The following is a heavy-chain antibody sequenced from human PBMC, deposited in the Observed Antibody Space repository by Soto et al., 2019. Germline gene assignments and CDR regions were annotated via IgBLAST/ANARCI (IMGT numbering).Heavy chain of an antibody. CDR3: EDAGEYDPLTFDH. J-gene: IGHJ4*02. Sequence: QITLKESGATLGRPAQTLTLTCGFSGFSLSSYGMGVAWIRQPPGKVLEWLARIYWDDDKRYSPSLKDRLATSKATSSNHVVLTIPNMDPGDAATYFCEDAGEYDPLTFDHWGQGTLVTVSS. CDR2: IYWDDDK. CDR1: GFSLSSYGMG. D-gene: IGHD1-1*01. V-gene: IGHV2-5*02.